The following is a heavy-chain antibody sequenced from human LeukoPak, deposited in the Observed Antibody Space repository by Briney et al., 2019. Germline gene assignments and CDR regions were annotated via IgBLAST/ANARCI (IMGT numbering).Heavy chain of an antibody. CDR1: GYTFTSYY. Sequence: ASVKVSCKASGYTFTSYYMHWVRQAPGQGLEWMGIINPSGGSTSYAQKFQGRVTMTTDTSTSTAYMELRSLRSDDTAVYYCARESYGYCSGGSCSLISFDIWGQGTMVTVSS. CDR3: ARESYGYCSGGSCSLISFDI. CDR2: INPSGGST. D-gene: IGHD2-15*01. V-gene: IGHV1-46*01. J-gene: IGHJ3*02.